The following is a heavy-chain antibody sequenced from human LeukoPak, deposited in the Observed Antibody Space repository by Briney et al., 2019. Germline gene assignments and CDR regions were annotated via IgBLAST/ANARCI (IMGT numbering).Heavy chain of an antibody. V-gene: IGHV3-7*01. Sequence: GGSLRLSCAVSGFTIGSYWMSWVRQAPGKGLEWVANIRQDGSEKYYVDSVKGRLTISRGNAKNSLYLQMNSLRAEDTGIYYCARAGYYGDDAFDLWGQGTMVTVSS. J-gene: IGHJ3*01. CDR2: IRQDGSEK. D-gene: IGHD2/OR15-2a*01. CDR1: GFTIGSYW. CDR3: ARAGYYGDDAFDL.